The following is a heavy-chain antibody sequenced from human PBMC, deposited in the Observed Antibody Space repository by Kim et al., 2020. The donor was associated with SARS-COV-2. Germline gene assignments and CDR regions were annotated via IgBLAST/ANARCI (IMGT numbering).Heavy chain of an antibody. CDR3: AKERGEYYGSGSYYYYGMDV. V-gene: IGHV3-23*01. CDR1: GFTFSSYA. J-gene: IGHJ6*02. CDR2: ICCSGGSK. Sequence: GGSLRLSCAASGFTFSSYAMRWVRQAPGKGLEWVSVICCSGGSKYYADSVKGRFTISRDNSKNTLYLQMNSLRAEDTAVYYCAKERGEYYGSGSYYYYGMDVWGQGTTVTVSS. D-gene: IGHD3-10*01.